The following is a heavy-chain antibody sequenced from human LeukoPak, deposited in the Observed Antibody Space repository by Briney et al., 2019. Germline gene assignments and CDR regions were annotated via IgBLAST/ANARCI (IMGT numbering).Heavy chain of an antibody. CDR1: GGSISSGNYY. D-gene: IGHD1-26*01. J-gene: IGHJ4*02. CDR3: AGSYRLDY. V-gene: IGHV4-61*02. Sequence: SETLSLTCTVSGGSISSGNYYWSWIRQPAGKGLEWIGRIHASGSTNYNPSLKSRVTISVDTTKNQSSLKLSSVTAADTAVYYCAGSYRLDYWGQGTLVTVSS. CDR2: IHASGST.